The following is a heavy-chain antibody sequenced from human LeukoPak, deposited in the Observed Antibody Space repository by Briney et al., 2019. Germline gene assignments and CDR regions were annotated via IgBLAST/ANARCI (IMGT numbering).Heavy chain of an antibody. CDR3: ARVYTTSLFDY. CDR2: IYYSGST. J-gene: IGHJ4*02. Sequence: SETLSLTCTVSGGSISSYYWNWIRQLPGKGLEWIGDIYYSGSTNYNPSLKSRVIILLDTSKNQFSLKLTSVTDADTAVYYCARVYTTSLFDYWGQGTLVIVSS. CDR1: GGSISSYY. V-gene: IGHV4-59*01. D-gene: IGHD3-16*01.